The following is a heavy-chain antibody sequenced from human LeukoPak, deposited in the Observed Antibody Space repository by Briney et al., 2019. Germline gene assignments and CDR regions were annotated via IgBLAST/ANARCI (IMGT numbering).Heavy chain of an antibody. CDR3: ARDLILTGLGPYYYGMDV. CDR1: GFTFSSYA. CDR2: ISYDGSNK. V-gene: IGHV3-30*04. Sequence: GRSLRLSCAASGFTFSSYAMNWVRQAPGKGLEWVAVISYDGSNKYYADSVKGRFTISRDNSKNTLYLQMNSLRAEDTAVYYCARDLILTGLGPYYYGMDVWGQGTTVTVSS. J-gene: IGHJ6*02. D-gene: IGHD3-9*01.